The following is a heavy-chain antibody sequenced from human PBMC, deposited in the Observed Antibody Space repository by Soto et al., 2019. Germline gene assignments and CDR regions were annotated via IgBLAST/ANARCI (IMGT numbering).Heavy chain of an antibody. CDR2: IIPIFSTA. V-gene: IGHV1-69*01. Sequence: QVQLVQSGAEVKKPGSSVKVYCQASGGTFSSYAISWVRQAPGQGLEWMEGIIPIFSTANYAQKFQRRFTVTADESTSTVYMELSSLISEDTAAYYCRRESIAARRPYDYWGQGTLVTLSS. CDR3: RRESIAARRPYDY. J-gene: IGHJ4*02. CDR1: GGTFSSYA. D-gene: IGHD6-6*01.